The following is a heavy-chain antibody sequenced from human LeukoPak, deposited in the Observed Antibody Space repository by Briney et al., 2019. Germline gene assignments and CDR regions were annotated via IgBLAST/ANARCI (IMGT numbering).Heavy chain of an antibody. D-gene: IGHD3-22*01. V-gene: IGHV3-23*01. CDR3: AKSPALSYYYDSGGYSFDY. J-gene: IGHJ4*02. Sequence: GGSLRLSCAASGFTFSSYAMSWVRQAPGKGLEWVSAISGSGGSTYYADSVKGRFTISRDNSKNTLYLQMNSLRAEDTAVYYCAKSPALSYYYDSGGYSFDYWGQGTLVTVSS. CDR2: ISGSGGST. CDR1: GFTFSSYA.